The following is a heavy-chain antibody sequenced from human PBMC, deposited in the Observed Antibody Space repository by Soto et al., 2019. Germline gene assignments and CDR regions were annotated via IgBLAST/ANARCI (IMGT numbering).Heavy chain of an antibody. CDR3: ARWYYYDSSGYYQTTYAFEI. CDR2: ISSSSSYI. CDR1: GFTFSSYS. V-gene: IGHV3-21*01. Sequence: EVQLVESGGGLVKPGGSLRLSCAASGFTFSSYSMNWVRQAPGKGLEWVSSISSSSSYIYYADSVKGRFTISRDNAKNSLYLQMSSLRAEDTAVYYCARWYYYDSSGYYQTTYAFEIWGQGTMVTVSS. D-gene: IGHD3-22*01. J-gene: IGHJ3*02.